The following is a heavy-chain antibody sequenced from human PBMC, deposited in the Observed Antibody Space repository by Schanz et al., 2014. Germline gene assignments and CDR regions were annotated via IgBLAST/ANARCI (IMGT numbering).Heavy chain of an antibody. CDR1: GNTLSAYY. J-gene: IGHJ3*01. Sequence: QVQLVQSGADVKKPGASVKVSCKASGNTLSAYYIHWIRQAPGQGLEWMGWIDPNSGGTNYAQKFQGGVNMTSDTSITTVDMEVNSLTSDDTAVFYCARTASHDVWRGYIPHYAFDLWGQGTVVIVSS. D-gene: IGHD3-3*01. CDR2: IDPNSGGT. CDR3: ARTASHDVWRGYIPHYAFDL. V-gene: IGHV1-2*02.